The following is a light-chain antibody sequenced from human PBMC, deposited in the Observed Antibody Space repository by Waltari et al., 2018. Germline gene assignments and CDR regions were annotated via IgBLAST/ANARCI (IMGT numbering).Light chain of an antibody. V-gene: IGLV10-54*04. CDR3: SAWDKDLVAVV. CDR1: RNNVGNQG. Sequence: QAGLIQPPSVSRALGQTATLTCAGNRNNVGNQGVAWLQQHQGHPPKLLSYRSDNRPSGISERFAASRSGNTASLTSTGLQADDEADYYCSAWDKDLVAVVFGGGTKLTVL. J-gene: IGLJ3*02. CDR2: RSD.